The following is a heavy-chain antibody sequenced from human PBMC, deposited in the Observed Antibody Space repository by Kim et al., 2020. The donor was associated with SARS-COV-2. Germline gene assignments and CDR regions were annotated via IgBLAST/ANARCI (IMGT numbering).Heavy chain of an antibody. CDR2: IKSKTDGGTT. Sequence: GGSLRLSCAASGFTFSNAWMSWVRQAPGKGLEWVGRIKSKTDGGTTDYAAPVKGRFTISRDDSKNTLYLQMNSLKTEDTAVYYCTTDFDGYYYDSSGYWGYYYYGMDVWGQGTTVTVSS. J-gene: IGHJ6*02. D-gene: IGHD3-22*01. CDR3: TTDFDGYYYDSSGYWGYYYYGMDV. CDR1: GFTFSNAW. V-gene: IGHV3-15*01.